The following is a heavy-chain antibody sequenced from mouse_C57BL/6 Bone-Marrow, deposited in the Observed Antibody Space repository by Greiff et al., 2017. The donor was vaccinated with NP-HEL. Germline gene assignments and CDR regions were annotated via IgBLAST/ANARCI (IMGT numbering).Heavy chain of an antibody. CDR3: ARAGDGYLFAY. J-gene: IGHJ3*01. Sequence: VQLQQPGAELVKPGASVKLSCKASGYTFTSYWMHWVKQRPGQGLEWIGMIHPNSGSTNYNEKFKSKATLTVDKSSSTAYMQLSSLTSEDSAVYDCARAGDGYLFAYWGQGTLVTVSA. CDR2: IHPNSGST. CDR1: GYTFTSYW. D-gene: IGHD2-3*01. V-gene: IGHV1-64*01.